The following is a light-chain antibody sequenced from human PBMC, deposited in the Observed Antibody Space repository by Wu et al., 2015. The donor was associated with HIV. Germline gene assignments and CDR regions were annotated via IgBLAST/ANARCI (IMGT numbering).Light chain of an antibody. J-gene: IGKJ2*01. CDR3: QQYNDWPYN. V-gene: IGKV3-15*01. CDR1: QNINNH. Sequence: EIVMTQSPITLSVSPGERATLTCRASQNINNHLAWYQQKPGQSPRLLIYGASNRASGIPARFSATGSGTEFTLTIISLQSEDFVIYYCQQYNDWPYNFGPGTRLQI. CDR2: GAS.